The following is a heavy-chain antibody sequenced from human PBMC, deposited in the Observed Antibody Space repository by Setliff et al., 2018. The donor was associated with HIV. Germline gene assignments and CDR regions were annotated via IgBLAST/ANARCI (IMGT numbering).Heavy chain of an antibody. V-gene: IGHV4-28*03. CDR3: ARGRGSSSSWPIDY. J-gene: IGHJ4*02. Sequence: PSETLSLTCTVSGGSISTSNWWGWIRQTPGKGLEWIGYIYNTGSTYHSPSLESRVTISIDTSKNQFSLKLSPVTAADTAVYFCARGRGSSSSWPIDYWGQGTLVTVSS. D-gene: IGHD6-13*01. CDR2: IYNTGST. CDR1: GGSISTSNW.